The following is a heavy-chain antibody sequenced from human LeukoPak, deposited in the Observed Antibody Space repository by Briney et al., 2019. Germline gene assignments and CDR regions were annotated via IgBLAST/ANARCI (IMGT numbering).Heavy chain of an antibody. D-gene: IGHD3-10*01. CDR3: ARVLWFGKYYFDY. Sequence: GGSLRLSCAASGFTFSNYWMNWVRQAPGKGLEWVSVIYSGGSTYYADSVKGRFTISGDNSKNTLNLQMNSLRAEDTAVYYCARVLWFGKYYFDYWGQGTLVTVSS. CDR2: IYSGGST. V-gene: IGHV3-53*01. J-gene: IGHJ4*02. CDR1: GFTFSNYW.